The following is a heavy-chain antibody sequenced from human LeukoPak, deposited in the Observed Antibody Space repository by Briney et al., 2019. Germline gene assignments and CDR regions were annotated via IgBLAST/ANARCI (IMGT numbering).Heavy chain of an antibody. CDR1: GYTFTSYG. CDR3: ARASPCMIAILIGGMDV. J-gene: IGHJ6*02. CDR2: ISAYNGNT. V-gene: IGHV1-18*01. D-gene: IGHD2-21*01. Sequence: ASVQVSCQASGYTFTSYGISWVRQAPAQALEWMGWISAYNGNTNYAQKLHGRVTMTTDTSTSTAYMELRSLRSDDSAVYYCARASPCMIAILIGGMDVWGQGTTVTVSS.